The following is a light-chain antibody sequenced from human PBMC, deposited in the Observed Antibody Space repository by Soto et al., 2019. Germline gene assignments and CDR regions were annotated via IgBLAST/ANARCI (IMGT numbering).Light chain of an antibody. Sequence: DIQMTQSPSTLSASVGDRVTITCRASQSISSWLAWYQQKPGKAPKLLIYKASSLESGVPSRFSGSGSGTEFTITISSLQPDDFATYDCQQYNSYSRTFGQGTKVEIK. V-gene: IGKV1-5*03. CDR3: QQYNSYSRT. CDR2: KAS. J-gene: IGKJ1*01. CDR1: QSISSW.